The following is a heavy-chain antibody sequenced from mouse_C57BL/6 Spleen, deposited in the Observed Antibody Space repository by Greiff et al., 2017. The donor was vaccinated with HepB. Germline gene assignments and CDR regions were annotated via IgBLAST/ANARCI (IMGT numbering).Heavy chain of an antibody. J-gene: IGHJ4*01. CDR2: IDPENGDT. Sequence: VQLQQSGAELVRPGASVKLSCTASGFNIKDDYMHWVKQRPEQGLEWIGWIDPENGDTEYASKFQGKATITADTSSNTAYLQLSSLTSEDTAVYYGTIRGVDYWGQGTSVTVSS. CDR3: TIRGVDY. CDR1: GFNIKDDY. V-gene: IGHV14-4*01.